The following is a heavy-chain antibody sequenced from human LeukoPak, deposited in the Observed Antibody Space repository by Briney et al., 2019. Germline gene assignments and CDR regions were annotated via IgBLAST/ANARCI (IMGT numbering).Heavy chain of an antibody. D-gene: IGHD3-22*01. CDR2: ISYSGST. V-gene: IGHV4-39*07. Sequence: SETLSLTCTVSGGSIGSTRYYWGWIRQPPGKGLEWIGSISYSGSTHYNPSLQSRVTISVDTSKNQFSLKLSSVTAADTAVYYCAREMMIGGFDIWGQGTMVTVSS. J-gene: IGHJ3*02. CDR1: GGSIGSTRYY. CDR3: AREMMIGGFDI.